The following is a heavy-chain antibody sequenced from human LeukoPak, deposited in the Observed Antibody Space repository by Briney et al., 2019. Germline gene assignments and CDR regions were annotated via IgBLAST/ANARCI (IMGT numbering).Heavy chain of an antibody. V-gene: IGHV3-30*03. J-gene: IGHJ4*02. CDR3: ARDRLGPVSY. CDR1: GFTFSSYA. CDR2: ISYDGSNK. Sequence: TGGSLRLSCAASGFTFSSYAMNWVRQAPEKGLEWVAVISYDGSNKCYADSVKGRFTISRDNSKNTLYLQMNSLRAEDTAVYYCARDRLGPVSYWGQGTLVTVSS. D-gene: IGHD3-9*01.